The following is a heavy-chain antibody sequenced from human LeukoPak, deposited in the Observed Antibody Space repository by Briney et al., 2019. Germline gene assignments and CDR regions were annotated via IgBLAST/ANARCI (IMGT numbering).Heavy chain of an antibody. CDR1: GGSISSYY. J-gene: IGHJ4*02. Sequence: PSETLSLTCTVSGGSISSYYWSWIRQPPGKGLEWIGYIYYSGSTNYNPSLKSRVTISVDTSKNQFSLKLSSVTAADTAVYYCAREGVIAAAGIGYFDYWGQGTLVTVSS. CDR2: IYYSGST. CDR3: AREGVIAAAGIGYFDY. V-gene: IGHV4-59*01. D-gene: IGHD6-13*01.